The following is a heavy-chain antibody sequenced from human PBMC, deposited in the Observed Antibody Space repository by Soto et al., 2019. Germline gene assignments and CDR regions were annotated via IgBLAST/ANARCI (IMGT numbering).Heavy chain of an antibody. J-gene: IGHJ6*03. D-gene: IGHD6-19*01. CDR1: GYSFTNYG. Sequence: QDPLVQSGAEVKKPGASVTVSCKASGYSFTNYGVTWVRQAPGQGLEWMGWISAFNGNTHYAQNLQGRVTMTTDASTSTAYMELRSLRSDDTAVYHCARDRGVAPPVAGNTHYYYYMDVWGKGTTVTVSS. V-gene: IGHV1-18*01. CDR3: ARDRGVAPPVAGNTHYYYYMDV. CDR2: ISAFNGNT.